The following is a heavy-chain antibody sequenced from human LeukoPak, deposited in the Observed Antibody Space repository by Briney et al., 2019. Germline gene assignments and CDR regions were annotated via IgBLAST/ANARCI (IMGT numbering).Heavy chain of an antibody. CDR2: FDYSGST. Sequence: SQTLSLTCTVSDGSISSGDYYWSWIRQPPGKGLEWIGYFDYSGSTYYNPSPKSRVSISIDTSKNQFSLILSSVSAADTAVYYCARDQGYRGSYFPHGNDAFDVWGQGTMVTVSS. D-gene: IGHD1-26*01. CDR1: DGSISSGDYY. J-gene: IGHJ3*01. CDR3: ARDQGYRGSYFPHGNDAFDV. V-gene: IGHV4-30-4*01.